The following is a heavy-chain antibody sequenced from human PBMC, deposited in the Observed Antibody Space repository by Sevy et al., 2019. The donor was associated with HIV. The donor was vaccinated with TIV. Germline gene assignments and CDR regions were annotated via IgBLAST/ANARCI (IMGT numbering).Heavy chain of an antibody. J-gene: IGHJ2*01. CDR2: ISGSASTTYYGGAA. CDR3: ARGLLARPRGDYWYFDL. CDR1: GFTFSTYA. Sequence: GGSLRLSCTASGFTFSTYAMSWVRQAPGKGLEWVSGISGSASTTYYGGAAYYADSVKGRFPITRDNAKNTLYLEMNSLRDEDSAVFHCARGLLARPRGDYWYFDLWGRDTLVTVSS. D-gene: IGHD6-6*01. V-gene: IGHV3-23*01.